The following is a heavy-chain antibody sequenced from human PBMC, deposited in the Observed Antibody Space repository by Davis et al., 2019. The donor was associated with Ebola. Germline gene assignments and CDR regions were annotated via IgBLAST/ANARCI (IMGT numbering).Heavy chain of an antibody. CDR2: ISHDGSNR. CDR3: AIDADFGEYDWFDP. J-gene: IGHJ5*02. Sequence: GGSLRLSCVASEFTFRDYSINWIRQAPGNGLEWMSIISHDGSNRFYADSVKGRFTISRDNSKNTVYLQMNSLRPDDTATYYCAIDADFGEYDWFDPWGQGTLVIVSS. V-gene: IGHV3-30*16. D-gene: IGHD4-17*01. CDR1: EFTFRDYS.